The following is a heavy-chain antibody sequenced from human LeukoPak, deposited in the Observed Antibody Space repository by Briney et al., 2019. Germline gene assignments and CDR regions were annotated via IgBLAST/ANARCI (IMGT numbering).Heavy chain of an antibody. CDR3: ARQIASAGTAGFDF. V-gene: IGHV3-53*05. CDR1: GFTVSSNY. CDR2: IYSGGST. D-gene: IGHD6-13*01. Sequence: PGGSLRLSCAASGFTVSSNYMSWVRQAPGKGLEWVSVIYSGGSTYYADSVKGRFTISRDNSKNTLYLQMNSLRAEDTAVYYCARQIASAGTAGFDFWGQGALVTVSS. J-gene: IGHJ4*02.